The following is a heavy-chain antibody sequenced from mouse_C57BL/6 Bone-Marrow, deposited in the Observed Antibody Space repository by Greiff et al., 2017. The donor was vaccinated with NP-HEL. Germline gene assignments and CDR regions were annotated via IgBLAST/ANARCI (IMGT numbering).Heavy chain of an antibody. V-gene: IGHV1-81*01. D-gene: IGHD2-5*01. Sequence: VKLVESGAELARPGASVKLSCKASGYTFTSYGISWVKQRTGQGLEWIGEIYPRSGNTYYNEKFKGKATLTADKSSSTAYMELRSLTSEDSAVYFCASYSNYWFAYWGQGTLVTVSA. J-gene: IGHJ3*01. CDR3: ASYSNYWFAY. CDR1: GYTFTSYG. CDR2: IYPRSGNT.